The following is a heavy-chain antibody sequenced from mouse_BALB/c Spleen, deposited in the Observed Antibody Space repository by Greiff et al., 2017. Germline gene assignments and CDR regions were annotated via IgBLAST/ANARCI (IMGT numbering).Heavy chain of an antibody. D-gene: IGHD1-1*01. V-gene: IGHV3-2*02. CDR2: ISYSGST. CDR3: ARGDYGSSYWYFDV. J-gene: IGHJ1*01. Sequence: EVQGVESGPGLVKPSQSLSLTCTVTGYSITSDYAWNWIRQFPGNKLEWMGYISYSGSTSYNPSLKSRISITRDTSKNQFFLQLNSVTTEDTATYYCARGDYGSSYWYFDVWGAGTTVTVSS. CDR1: GYSITSDYA.